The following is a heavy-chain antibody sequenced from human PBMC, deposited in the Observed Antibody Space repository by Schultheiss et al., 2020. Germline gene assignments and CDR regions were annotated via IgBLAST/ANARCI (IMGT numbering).Heavy chain of an antibody. CDR2: ISYDGSNK. J-gene: IGHJ4*02. D-gene: IGHD4-11*01. V-gene: IGHV3-30-3*01. Sequence: GGSLRLSCAASGFTFSSYAMHWVRQAPGKGLEWVAVISYDGSNKYYADSVKGRFTISSDNSKNTLYLQMNSLRAEDTAVYYCARDAYSNYVFDYWGQGTLVTVAS. CDR3: ARDAYSNYVFDY. CDR1: GFTFSSYA.